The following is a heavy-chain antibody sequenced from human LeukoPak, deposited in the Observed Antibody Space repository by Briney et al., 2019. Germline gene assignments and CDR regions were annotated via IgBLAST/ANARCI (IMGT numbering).Heavy chain of an antibody. J-gene: IGHJ4*02. CDR2: INHSGST. CDR3: ALIGIAAAGKIDY. Sequence: SETLSLTCAVYGGSFSGYYWSWIRQPPGKGLEWIGEINHSGSTNYNPSLKSRVTISVDTSKNQFSLKLSSVTAADTAVYYCALIGIAAAGKIDYWGQGTLVTVSS. D-gene: IGHD6-13*01. CDR1: GGSFSGYY. V-gene: IGHV4-34*01.